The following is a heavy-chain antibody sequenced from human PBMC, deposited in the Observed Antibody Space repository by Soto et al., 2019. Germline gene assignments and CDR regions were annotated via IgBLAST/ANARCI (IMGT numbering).Heavy chain of an antibody. CDR3: ARVGYYYDSSGYYREDSFDY. D-gene: IGHD3-22*01. J-gene: IGHJ4*02. CDR2: IYHSGST. V-gene: IGHV4-4*02. Sequence: PSETLSLTCAVSGGSISSSNWWSWVRQPPGKGLEWIGEIYHSGSTNYNPSLKSRATISVDKSKNQFSLKLSSVTAADTAVYYCARVGYYYDSSGYYREDSFDYWGQGTLVTVSS. CDR1: GGSISSSNW.